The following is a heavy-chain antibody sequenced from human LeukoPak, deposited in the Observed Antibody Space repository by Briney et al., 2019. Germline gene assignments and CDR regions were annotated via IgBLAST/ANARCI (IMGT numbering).Heavy chain of an antibody. D-gene: IGHD3-22*01. J-gene: IGHJ4*02. Sequence: GGSLRLSCAASGFTFSSYGMHWVRQTPGKGLEWVAVISYDGSNKYYADSVKGRFTISRDNSKHTLSLQMNSLRVEDTAVYYCAKGGDSSGYYGGPDYWGQGALVTVSS. V-gene: IGHV3-30*18. CDR1: GFTFSSYG. CDR2: ISYDGSNK. CDR3: AKGGDSSGYYGGPDY.